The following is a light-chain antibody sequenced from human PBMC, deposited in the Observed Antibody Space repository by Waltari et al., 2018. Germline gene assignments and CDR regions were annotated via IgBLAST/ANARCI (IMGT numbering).Light chain of an antibody. CDR3: QVWDRSSDHVV. CDR2: DDS. CDR1: NLEAQG. V-gene: IGLV3-21*02. Sequence: SYVLTQAPSVSVAPGQTARITCGGTNLEAQGGQWYQRKPGQAPLSIVYDDSDRPSGIPERFSGSNSRNTATLTITRVEAGDEADYFCQVWDRSSDHVVFGGGTKLTVL. J-gene: IGLJ2*01.